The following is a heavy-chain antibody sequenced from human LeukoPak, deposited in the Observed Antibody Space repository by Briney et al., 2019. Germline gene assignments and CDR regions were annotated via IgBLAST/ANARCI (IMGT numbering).Heavy chain of an antibody. CDR1: GFTFSSYG. CDR2: ISYDGSNK. J-gene: IGHJ2*01. D-gene: IGHD4-17*01. Sequence: GGSLRISCAASGFTFSSYGMHWVRQAPGKGLEWVAVISYDGSNKYYADSVKGRFTISRDNSKNTLYLQMNSLRAEDTAVYYCARETPDYGDYSPGWDFDLWGRGTLVTVSS. V-gene: IGHV3-30*03. CDR3: ARETPDYGDYSPGWDFDL.